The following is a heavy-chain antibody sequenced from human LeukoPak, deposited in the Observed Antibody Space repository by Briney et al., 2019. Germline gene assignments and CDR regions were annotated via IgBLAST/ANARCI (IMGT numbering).Heavy chain of an antibody. CDR3: AMNGQRGFSFGP. D-gene: IGHD2-8*01. V-gene: IGHV4-34*01. J-gene: IGHJ5*02. Sequence: SETLSLTCAVYGGSLNGHYWSWIRQSPGKGLEWIGEGSDIGGTKFNLSLKSRVSISAGTSKNQFSLRLTSMTAADTAVYYCAMNGQRGFSFGPWGPGNLGT. CDR2: GSDIGGT. CDR1: GGSLNGHY.